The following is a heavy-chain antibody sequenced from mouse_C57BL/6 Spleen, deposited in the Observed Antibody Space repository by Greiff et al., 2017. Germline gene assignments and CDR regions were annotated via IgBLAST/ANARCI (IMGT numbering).Heavy chain of an antibody. CDR3: ARHERLLDV. V-gene: IGHV5-6*01. CDR2: ISSGGSYT. CDR1: GFTFSSYG. D-gene: IGHD2-4*01. J-gene: IGHJ1*03. Sequence: EVQVVESGGDLVKPGGSLKLSCAASGFTFSSYGMSWVRQTPDKRLEWVATISSGGSYTYYPDSVKGRFTISRDNAKNTLYLQMSSLKSEDTAMYYCARHERLLDVWGTGTTVTVSS.